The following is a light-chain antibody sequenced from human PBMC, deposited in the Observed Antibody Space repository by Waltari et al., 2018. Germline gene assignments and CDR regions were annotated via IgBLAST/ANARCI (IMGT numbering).Light chain of an antibody. J-gene: IGKJ4*01. CDR2: DAS. Sequence: EIVLTQSPATLSLSPGERATLSCWASQSISSHIAWYQHKPGQAPSPLVYDASNRATGIPARFSGSGSGTDFTLTIGSLEPEDFAVYYCQHGHTWPLSFGGGTKVEI. CDR1: QSISSH. CDR3: QHGHTWPLS. V-gene: IGKV3-11*01.